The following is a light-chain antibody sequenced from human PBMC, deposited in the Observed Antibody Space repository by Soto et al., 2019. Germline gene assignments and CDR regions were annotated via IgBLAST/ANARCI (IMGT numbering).Light chain of an antibody. CDR3: QQYNNWPPVT. CDR2: GAS. V-gene: IGKV3-15*01. CDR1: QSVSSN. J-gene: IGKJ1*01. Sequence: EIVMTQSPATLSVSPGERATLSCRASQSVSSNLAWYQQKPGQAPRLLSYGASTSANGIPARFSGSGSGTEFTLTISSLQSEEFAVYYCQQYNNWPPVTFGQGTKVEIK.